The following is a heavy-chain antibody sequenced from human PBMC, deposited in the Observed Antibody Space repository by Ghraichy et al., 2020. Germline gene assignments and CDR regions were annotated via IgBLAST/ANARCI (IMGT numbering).Heavy chain of an antibody. V-gene: IGHV3-74*01. CDR3: ARVYCSSTSCYYYYGMDV. Sequence: GGSLRLSCAASGFTFSSYWMHWVRQAPGKGLVWVSRINSDGSSTSYADSVKGRFTISRDNAKNTLYLQMNSLRAEDTAVYYCARVYCSSTSCYYYYGMDVWGQGTTVTVSS. CDR1: GFTFSSYW. J-gene: IGHJ6*02. CDR2: INSDGSST. D-gene: IGHD2-2*01.